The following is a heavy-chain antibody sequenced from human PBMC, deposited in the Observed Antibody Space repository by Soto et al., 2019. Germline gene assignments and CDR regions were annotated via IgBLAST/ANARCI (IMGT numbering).Heavy chain of an antibody. D-gene: IGHD3-10*01. Sequence: PGGSLRLSCAASGFSFSTHEMNWVRQAPGKGLEWLSYIDGSGSTIYYGDSLKGRFTISRDNTRNSLYLQVNSLRVEDTAVYYCAIITSQLMDVWGQGTTVTVSS. J-gene: IGHJ6*02. CDR1: GFSFSTHE. CDR3: AIITSQLMDV. CDR2: IDGSGSTI. V-gene: IGHV3-48*03.